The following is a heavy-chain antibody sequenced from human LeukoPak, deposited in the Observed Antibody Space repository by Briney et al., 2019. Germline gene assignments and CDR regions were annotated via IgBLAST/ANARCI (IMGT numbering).Heavy chain of an antibody. Sequence: APVKVSCKASGYTFTSYDINWVRQATGQGLEWMGWMNPNSGNTGYAQKFQGRVTMTRNTSISTAYMELSSLRSEDTAVYYCARGAPGSYCSGGSCPYFDYWGQGTLVSVSS. CDR1: GYTFTSYD. J-gene: IGHJ4*02. CDR2: MNPNSGNT. D-gene: IGHD2-15*01. CDR3: ARGAPGSYCSGGSCPYFDY. V-gene: IGHV1-8*01.